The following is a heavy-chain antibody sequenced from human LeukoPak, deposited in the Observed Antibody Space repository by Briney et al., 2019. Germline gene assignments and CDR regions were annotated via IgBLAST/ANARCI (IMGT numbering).Heavy chain of an antibody. CDR2: ISGSGTNT. CDR1: GFTFSAFY. CDR3: TRHPAEGDY. J-gene: IGHJ4*02. Sequence: PGGSLRLACAASGFTFSAFYMSWIRHAPGEWLESVSSISGSGTNTKYAASVKGRFTIARRTAKHSLYLQMNRLRPEDTAVYFCTRHPAEGDYWGQGTLVTVPS. D-gene: IGHD2-15*01. V-gene: IGHV3-11*03.